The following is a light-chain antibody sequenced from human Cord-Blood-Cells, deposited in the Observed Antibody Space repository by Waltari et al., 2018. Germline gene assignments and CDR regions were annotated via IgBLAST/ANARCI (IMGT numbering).Light chain of an antibody. V-gene: IGLV3-21*04. CDR1: NIGRKS. CDR3: QVWDSSSGHYV. J-gene: IGLJ1*01. Sequence: SYVLTQPPSVSVAPGKTSRITRGGNNIGRKSVHWYQQKPGQAPVLVIYYASDRPSGIPRRLCGSNSGNTATLTISRVEAGDEAEYYWQVWDSSSGHYVFGTGHKVPGL. CDR2: YAS.